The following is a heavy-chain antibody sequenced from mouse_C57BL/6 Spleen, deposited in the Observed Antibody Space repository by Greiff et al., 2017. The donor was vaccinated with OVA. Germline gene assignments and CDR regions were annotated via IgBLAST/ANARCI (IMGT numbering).Heavy chain of an antibody. J-gene: IGHJ1*03. Sequence: VQLQQSGPELVKPGASVKISCKASGYSFTGYYMNWVKQSPEKSLEWIGEINPSTGGTTYNQKFKAKATLTVDKSSSTAYMQLKSLTSEDSAFYYCARYGYYVDWYFDVWGTGTTVTVSS. CDR1: GYSFTGYY. D-gene: IGHD2-3*01. CDR3: ARYGYYVDWYFDV. V-gene: IGHV1-42*01. CDR2: INPSTGGT.